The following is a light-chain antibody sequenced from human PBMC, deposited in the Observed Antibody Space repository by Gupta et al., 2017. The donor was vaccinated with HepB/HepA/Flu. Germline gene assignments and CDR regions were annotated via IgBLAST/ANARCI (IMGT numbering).Light chain of an antibody. CDR1: QSVSSN. Sequence: EVLITHSPATLSVSPGERATLSCRASQSVSSNLAWYQQKPGQAPRLLIYGASTRATGIPARFSGSGSGTEFTLTISSLQSEDFAVYYCQQDNNWPLTFGGGTKVEIK. J-gene: IGKJ4*01. CDR2: GAS. CDR3: QQDNNWPLT. V-gene: IGKV3-15*01.